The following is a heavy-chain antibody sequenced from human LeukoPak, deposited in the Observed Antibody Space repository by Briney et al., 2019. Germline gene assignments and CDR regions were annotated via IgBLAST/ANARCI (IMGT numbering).Heavy chain of an antibody. J-gene: IGHJ4*02. CDR1: GFTFSSYA. CDR3: ARDQLAYSGYDTLFAY. CDR2: ISYDGGNK. D-gene: IGHD5-12*01. Sequence: PGGSLRLSCEASGFTFSSYAVHWVRQAPGKGLEWVAVISYDGGNKFYADSVKGRFTISRDNSKNTLDLQMSSLRAEDTAIYYCARDQLAYSGYDTLFAYWGQGTLVTIPS. V-gene: IGHV3-30*04.